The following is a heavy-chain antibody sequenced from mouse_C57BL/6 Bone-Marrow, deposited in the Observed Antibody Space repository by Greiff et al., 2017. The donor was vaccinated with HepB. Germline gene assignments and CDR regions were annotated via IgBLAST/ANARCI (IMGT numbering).Heavy chain of an antibody. CDR1: GYAFSSYW. CDR3: ARSHGYSLDY. V-gene: IGHV1-80*01. Sequence: VQLQESGAELVKPGASVKISCKASGYAFSSYWMNWVKQRPGKGLEWIGQIYPGDGDTNYNGKFKGKATLTADKSSSTAYLQLSSLTSEDTAIYYCARSHGYSLDYWGQGTTLTVSS. J-gene: IGHJ2*01. CDR2: IYPGDGDT. D-gene: IGHD2-3*01.